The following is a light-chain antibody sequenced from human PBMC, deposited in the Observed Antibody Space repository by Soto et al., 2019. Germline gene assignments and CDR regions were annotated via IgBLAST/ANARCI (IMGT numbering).Light chain of an antibody. CDR1: QSVSSN. V-gene: IGKV3-15*01. J-gene: IGKJ4*01. CDR2: GAS. CDR3: QQYDNWPLT. Sequence: EIVMTQSPATLPVSPGERATLSCRASQSVSSNLAWYQQKPGQAPRFFIYGASTRATGIPARFSGSGSGTDFTLTISSLQSEDFAVYYCQQYDNWPLTFGGGTKVDIK.